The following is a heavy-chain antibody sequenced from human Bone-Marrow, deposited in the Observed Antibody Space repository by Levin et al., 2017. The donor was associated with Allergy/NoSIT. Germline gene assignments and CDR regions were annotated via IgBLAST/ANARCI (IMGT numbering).Heavy chain of an antibody. CDR1: GFTFDDYA. V-gene: IGHV3-9*01. CDR3: VRVDTDYGMDV. J-gene: IGHJ6*02. D-gene: IGHD5-18*01. CDR2: ITWNSGRI. Sequence: PGGSLRLSCAASGFTFDDYAMHWVRQTPGKGLEWVSGITWNSGRIVYADSVKGRFTISRDNAKNSLYLEMKSLRPEDTALYYCVRVDTDYGMDVWGQGTTVTVSS.